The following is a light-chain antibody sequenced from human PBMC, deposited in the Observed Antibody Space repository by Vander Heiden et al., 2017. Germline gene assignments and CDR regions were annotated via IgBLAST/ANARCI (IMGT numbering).Light chain of an antibody. CDR2: GNT. J-gene: IGLJ2*01. V-gene: IGLV1-40*01. Sequence: QSVLTQPPSVSVAPWQRVTIPSTGTSSHIGAGYDVHWYQQLPGTAPKLLIYGNTNRPSGVPDRFSGSKSGTSASLAITGLQAEDEADYYCQSYDSSLSGSKVFGGGTKLTVL. CDR1: SSHIGAGYD. CDR3: QSYDSSLSGSKV.